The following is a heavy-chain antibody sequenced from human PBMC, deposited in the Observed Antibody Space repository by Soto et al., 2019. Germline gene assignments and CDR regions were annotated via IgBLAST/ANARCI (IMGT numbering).Heavy chain of an antibody. CDR3: ARQIYDSDTGPNFQYYFDS. CDR1: GYSFAGYW. Sequence: AGESLKISCNGSGYSFAGYWITWVRQKPGKGLEWMGRIDPSDSQTYYSPSFRGHVTISVTKSITTVFLQWSSLRASDTAMYYCARQIYDSDTGPNFQYYFDSWGQGTQVTVSS. V-gene: IGHV5-10-1*01. CDR2: IDPSDSQT. J-gene: IGHJ4*02. D-gene: IGHD3-22*01.